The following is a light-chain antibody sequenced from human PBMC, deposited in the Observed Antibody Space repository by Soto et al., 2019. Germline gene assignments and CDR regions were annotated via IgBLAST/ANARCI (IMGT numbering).Light chain of an antibody. CDR3: QQRRTWPALT. J-gene: IGKJ4*01. Sequence: ESVLRHSPATLSLTQGERATLSCRASQSVSSYSPWYQQKPRQPPRRLIYDASTKTTAIPATFCGSGWWTPFTLPIISLQEEDFSVHYWQQRRTWPALTFGGGTKVDIK. CDR2: DAS. CDR1: QSVSSY. V-gene: IGKV3-11*01.